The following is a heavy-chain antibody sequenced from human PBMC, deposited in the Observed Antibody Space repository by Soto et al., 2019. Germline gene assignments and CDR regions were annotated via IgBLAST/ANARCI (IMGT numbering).Heavy chain of an antibody. CDR3: AQTADNWFDP. CDR1: GGSMNSGSSY. J-gene: IGHJ5*01. D-gene: IGHD1-1*01. V-gene: IGHV4-39*01. CDR2: IYYNGNT. Sequence: QLRLQESGPGLVKPSETLLLTCTISGGSMNSGSSYWSWIRQPPGKGLEWIGSIYYNGNTFFSPSLRSRLTMSLDTSRNQFSLKLSAVTAADTSVYYCAQTADNWFDPWGQGTLVTVSS.